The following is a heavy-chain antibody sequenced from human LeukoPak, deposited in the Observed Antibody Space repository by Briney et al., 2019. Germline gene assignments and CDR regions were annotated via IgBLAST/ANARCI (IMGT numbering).Heavy chain of an antibody. V-gene: IGHV4-4*02. CDR3: AREGGPYRPLDY. CDR1: GGSITNTNY. Sequence: PSETLSLTCGVSGGSITNTNYWTWVRQPPGKGLEWIGEVNLQGSTNYNPSLMGRVAIAVDTSENHISLQLTSVTAADTAVYYCAREGGPYRPLDYTGQGTLVTVSS. CDR2: VNLQGST. J-gene: IGHJ4*02.